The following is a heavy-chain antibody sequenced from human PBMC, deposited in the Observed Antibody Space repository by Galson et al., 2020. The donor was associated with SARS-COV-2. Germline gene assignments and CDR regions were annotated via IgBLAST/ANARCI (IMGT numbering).Heavy chain of an antibody. CDR1: GFPFSVYA. CDR2: IWSDGINK. J-gene: IGHJ4*02. V-gene: IGHV3-33*03. Sequence: SLRLSCAASGFPFSVYAFHWVRQAPGKWLEWVAVIWSDGINKYYGDSVKGRFTISRDNSKNTVTLQMNSVRAEDTAMYYCATSIAVAGMIDYWGQGTLVTASS. D-gene: IGHD6-19*01. CDR3: ATSIAVAGMIDY.